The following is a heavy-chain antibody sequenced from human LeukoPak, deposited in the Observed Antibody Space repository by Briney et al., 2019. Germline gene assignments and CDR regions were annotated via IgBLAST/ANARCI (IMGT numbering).Heavy chain of an antibody. CDR3: ASSYYYDSSGYSALNSGSYSIDY. D-gene: IGHD3-22*01. Sequence: SQTLSLTCSVSGGSISSGGYYWSWIRQPPGKGLEWIGYIYYSGSTYYNPSLKSRVTISVDTSKNQFSLKLSSVTAADTAVYYCASSYYYDSSGYSALNSGSYSIDYWGQGTLVTVSS. CDR1: GGSISSGGYY. CDR2: IYYSGST. J-gene: IGHJ4*02. V-gene: IGHV4-30-4*01.